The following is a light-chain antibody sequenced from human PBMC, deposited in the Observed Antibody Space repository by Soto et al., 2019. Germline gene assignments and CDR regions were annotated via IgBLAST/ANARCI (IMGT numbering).Light chain of an antibody. Sequence: DIVMTQSPDSLALSLGERATINCKSSQSVLYNSDNKNYLAWYQQKPGQPPKLLISWAATRESGVPDRFSGSGAGTDFYLTISSLQSEDVAVYYFHHRYTTPWTFGQGTKVEIK. CDR2: WAA. CDR1: QSVLYNSDNKNY. CDR3: HHRYTTPWT. V-gene: IGKV4-1*01. J-gene: IGKJ1*01.